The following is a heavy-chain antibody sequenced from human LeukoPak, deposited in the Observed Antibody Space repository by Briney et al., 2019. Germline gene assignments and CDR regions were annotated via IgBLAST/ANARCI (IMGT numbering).Heavy chain of an antibody. Sequence: EASVKVSCKASGYTFTSYDINWVRQATGQGLEWMGWMNPNSGNTGYAQKFQGRVTMTRNTSISTAYMELSSLRSEDTAVYYCARAPRGVLRYFDWLTHAFDIWGQGTMVTVSS. D-gene: IGHD3-9*01. J-gene: IGHJ3*02. CDR2: MNPNSGNT. CDR3: ARAPRGVLRYFDWLTHAFDI. V-gene: IGHV1-8*01. CDR1: GYTFTSYD.